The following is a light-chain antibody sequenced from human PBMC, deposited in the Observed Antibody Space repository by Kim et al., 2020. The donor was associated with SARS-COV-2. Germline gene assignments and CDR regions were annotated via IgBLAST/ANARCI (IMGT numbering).Light chain of an antibody. Sequence: EIVLTQSPGTLSLSPGERATLSCRASQSVSSNYLAWYQQKPGQAPRLVIYGASSRATGIPDRFSGSGSGTDFTLTISSLEPEDLAVYYCQQYGNSPLTFGQGTEVEIK. CDR2: GAS. CDR3: QQYGNSPLT. CDR1: QSVSSNY. V-gene: IGKV3-20*01. J-gene: IGKJ1*01.